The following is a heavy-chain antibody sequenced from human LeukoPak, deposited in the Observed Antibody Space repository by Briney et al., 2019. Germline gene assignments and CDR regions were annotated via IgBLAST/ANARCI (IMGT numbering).Heavy chain of an antibody. CDR3: ARGSQDDYGDHKLSGP. J-gene: IGHJ5*02. CDR2: INPNSGGT. D-gene: IGHD4-17*01. CDR1: GYTFTGYY. V-gene: IGHV1-2*06. Sequence: ASVKVSXKASGYTFTGYYMHWMRQAHGQGLEWIGRINPNSGGTNYAQKFQGRVTMTRDTSISTAYMELSRLRSDDTAVYYCARGSQDDYGDHKLSGPWGQGTLVTVSS.